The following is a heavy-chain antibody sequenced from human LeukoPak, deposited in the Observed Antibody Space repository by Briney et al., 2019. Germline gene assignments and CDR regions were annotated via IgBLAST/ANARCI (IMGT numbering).Heavy chain of an antibody. CDR3: VKGGYSSSWYYFDY. J-gene: IGHJ4*02. CDR2: ISSNGGST. Sequence: PGGSLRLSCSASGFTFSSYAMHWVRQAPGKGLEYVSAISSNGGSTYYADSVKGRFTISRDNSKNTLYHQMSSLRAEDTAVYYCVKGGYSSSWYYFDYWGQGTLVTVSS. D-gene: IGHD6-13*01. CDR1: GFTFSSYA. V-gene: IGHV3-64D*09.